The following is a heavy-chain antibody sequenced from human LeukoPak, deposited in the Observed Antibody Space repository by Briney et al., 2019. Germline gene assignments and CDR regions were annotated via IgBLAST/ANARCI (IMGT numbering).Heavy chain of an antibody. CDR3: ARSGSWFDY. CDR1: GFAFSSYS. D-gene: IGHD6-13*01. J-gene: IGHJ4*02. V-gene: IGHV3-48*02. CDR2: ISSSSSTT. Sequence: GGSLRLSCAASGFAFSSYSINWFRQAPGKGLEWVSYISSSSSTTYYADSVQGRFTISRDNAKNSLYLQMNSLRDDDTAVYYCARSGSWFDYWGQGTLVTVSS.